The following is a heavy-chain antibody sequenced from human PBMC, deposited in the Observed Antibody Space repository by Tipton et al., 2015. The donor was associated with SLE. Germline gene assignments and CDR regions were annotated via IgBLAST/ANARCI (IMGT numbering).Heavy chain of an antibody. D-gene: IGHD5-18*01. CDR3: ARGHTAMVGSLYFYGMDV. CDR2: INHSGST. J-gene: IGHJ6*02. Sequence: TLSLTCAVYGGSFSGYYWSWIRLPPGKGLEWIGEINHSGSTNYNPSLKSRVTISVDTSKNQFSLKLSSVTAADTAVYYCARGHTAMVGSLYFYGMDVWGQGTTVTGSS. V-gene: IGHV4-34*01. CDR1: GGSFSGYY.